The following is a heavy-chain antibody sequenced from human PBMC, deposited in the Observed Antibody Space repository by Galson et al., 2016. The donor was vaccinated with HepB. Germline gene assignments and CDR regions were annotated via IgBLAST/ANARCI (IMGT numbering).Heavy chain of an antibody. CDR3: AREMTGSYFD. J-gene: IGHJ4*02. CDR2: IRGDGIVS. D-gene: IGHD3-10*01. V-gene: IGHV3-7*01. CDR1: GFTFNAHW. Sequence: SLRLSCAASGFTFNAHWMNWVRQAPGKGLEWVANIRGDGIVSYYAESVRGRFTISRDNPKNALYLQMNGLRVDETAVYYGAREMTGSYFDWGQGTLVTASS.